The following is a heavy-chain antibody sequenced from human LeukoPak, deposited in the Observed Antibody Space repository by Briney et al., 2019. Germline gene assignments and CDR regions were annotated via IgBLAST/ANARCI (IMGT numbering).Heavy chain of an antibody. J-gene: IGHJ4*02. CDR1: GGSISSYY. Sequence: PSETLSLTCTVSGGSISSYYWSWIRQPPGKGLEWIGYIYYSGSTNYNPSLKSRVTISVDTSKNQFSLKLSSVTAADTAVYYCARASMGAARPPEYFDYWGQGTLVTVSS. CDR2: IYYSGST. CDR3: ARASMGAARPPEYFDY. D-gene: IGHD6-6*01. V-gene: IGHV4-59*01.